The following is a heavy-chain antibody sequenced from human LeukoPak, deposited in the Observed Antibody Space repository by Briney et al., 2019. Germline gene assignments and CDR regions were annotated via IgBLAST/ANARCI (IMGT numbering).Heavy chain of an antibody. Sequence: GGSLRLSCAASGFAFSSYWMHWVRHVPEKGLGWVSRINNDGGSTSYADPVKGRFTISRDNSKNTLYLQMNSLRAEDTAVYYCARGYDSSGYYYAYYFDYWGQGTLVTVSS. CDR2: INNDGGST. J-gene: IGHJ4*02. CDR1: GFAFSSYW. V-gene: IGHV3-74*01. CDR3: ARGYDSSGYYYAYYFDY. D-gene: IGHD3-22*01.